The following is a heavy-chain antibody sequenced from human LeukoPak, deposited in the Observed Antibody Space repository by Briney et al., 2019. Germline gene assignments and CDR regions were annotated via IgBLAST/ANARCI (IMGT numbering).Heavy chain of an antibody. J-gene: IGHJ6*03. V-gene: IGHV4-34*01. D-gene: IGHD2-2*01. CDR2: INHSGST. CDR3: ARGRYCSSTSCSRYYYYYYMDV. Sequence: SETLSLTCTVSGGSISSYYWSWIRQPPGKGLEWIGEINHSGSTNYNPSLKSRVTISVDTSKNQFSLKLSSVTAADTAVYYCARGRYCSSTSCSRYYYYYYMDVWGKGTTVTVSS. CDR1: GGSISSYY.